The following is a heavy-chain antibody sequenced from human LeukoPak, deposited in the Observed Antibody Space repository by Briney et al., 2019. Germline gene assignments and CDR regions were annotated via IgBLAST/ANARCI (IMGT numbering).Heavy chain of an antibody. CDR1: GGSISTYY. J-gene: IGHJ6*03. Sequence: TPSETLSLTCTVSGGSISTYYWSWIRQSPGKGLEWIGHIYYSGSIKYNPSLKSRVTISIDTSKNQFSLKLSSVTAADTAVYYCARGTVVPAPRYYYMDVWGKGTTVTVSS. V-gene: IGHV4-59*08. CDR2: IYYSGSI. D-gene: IGHD4-23*01. CDR3: ARGTVVPAPRYYYMDV.